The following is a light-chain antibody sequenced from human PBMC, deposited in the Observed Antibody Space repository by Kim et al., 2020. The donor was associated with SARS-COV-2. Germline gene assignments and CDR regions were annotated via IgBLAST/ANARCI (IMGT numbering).Light chain of an antibody. J-gene: IGLJ3*02. CDR2: RNN. CDR1: SNKVGDRG. Sequence: RQTATRTCTGNSNKVGDRGAAWLQQHQGHPPKLLSYRNNNRPSGISERFSASRSGNTASLTITGLQPEDEADYYCSAWDTSLSVWVFGGGTQLTVL. CDR3: SAWDTSLSVWV. V-gene: IGLV10-54*04.